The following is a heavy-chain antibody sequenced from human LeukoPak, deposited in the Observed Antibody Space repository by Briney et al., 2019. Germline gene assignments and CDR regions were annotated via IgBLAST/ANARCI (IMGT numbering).Heavy chain of an antibody. CDR3: AKEFSYYYDSSGYYPYAFDI. V-gene: IGHV3-30*18. CDR2: ISYDGSNK. D-gene: IGHD3-22*01. Sequence: GGSLRLSCAASGFTFSSYGMHWVRQAPGKGLEWVAVISYDGSNKYYADSVKGRFTISRDNSKNTLYLQMNSLRAEDTAVYYCAKEFSYYYDSSGYYPYAFDIWGQGTMVTVSS. J-gene: IGHJ3*02. CDR1: GFTFSSYG.